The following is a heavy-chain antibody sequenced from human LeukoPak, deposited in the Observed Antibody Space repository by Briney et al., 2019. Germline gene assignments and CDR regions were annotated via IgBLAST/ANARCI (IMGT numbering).Heavy chain of an antibody. CDR2: IYYSGST. J-gene: IGHJ3*02. V-gene: IGHV4-31*03. Sequence: PSETLSLTCTVSSGSISSGGYYWSWIRQHPGKGLEWIGYIYYSGSTYYNPSLKNRVTISVDTSKNQFSLKLSSVTAADTAVYYCARDLSTYYDFWSGSTSRAFDIWGQGTMVTVSS. D-gene: IGHD3-3*01. CDR3: ARDLSTYYDFWSGSTSRAFDI. CDR1: SGSISSGGYY.